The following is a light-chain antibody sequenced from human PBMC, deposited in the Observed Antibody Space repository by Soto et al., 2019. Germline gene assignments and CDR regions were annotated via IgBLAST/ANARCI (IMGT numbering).Light chain of an antibody. CDR2: DAS. Sequence: DIQMTQSPSSLSASVGDRVTITCQASQDISNYLNWYQQKPGKAPKLLIYDASNLETGVPSRFSGSGSGTDFTFPISSLQPEDIATYYCHQYDNLPPLTVGGGTKVEIK. CDR1: QDISNY. J-gene: IGKJ4*01. CDR3: HQYDNLPPLT. V-gene: IGKV1-33*01.